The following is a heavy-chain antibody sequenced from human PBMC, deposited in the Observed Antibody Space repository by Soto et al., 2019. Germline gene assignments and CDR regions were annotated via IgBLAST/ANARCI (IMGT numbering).Heavy chain of an antibody. V-gene: IGHV1-69*02. CDR3: TSDPGGAIAGTNGYFDL. J-gene: IGHJ2*01. Sequence: QGQLVQPGAEVQKPGSSVKVSCKASGGTFTTFTISWVRQSPGQGLEWMGRILPGLDIVDLVPKFQARVTMTADKSTSTAYLELTSLRSEDTAGYYCTSDPGGAIAGTNGYFDLWGRGTLVIVSS. CDR2: ILPGLDIV. D-gene: IGHD2-8*01. CDR1: GGTFTTFT.